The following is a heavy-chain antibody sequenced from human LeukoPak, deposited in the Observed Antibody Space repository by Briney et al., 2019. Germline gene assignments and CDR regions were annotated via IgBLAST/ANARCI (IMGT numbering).Heavy chain of an antibody. J-gene: IGHJ4*02. CDR3: AKWHEKLLAFDS. Sequence: SETLSLTCAVSGASITSYYWNWIRQSPGKGLEWIGYIHHTGKNWYNPPLQSRVTLSVDTSKSEFSLRLNSVTAADTAVYYCAKWHEKLLAFDSWGQGTLVTVSS. CDR1: GASITSYY. V-gene: IGHV4-59*01. CDR2: IHHTGKN. D-gene: IGHD1-7*01.